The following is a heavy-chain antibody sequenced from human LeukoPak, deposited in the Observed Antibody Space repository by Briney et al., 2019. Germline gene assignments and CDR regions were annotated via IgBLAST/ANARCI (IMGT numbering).Heavy chain of an antibody. J-gene: IGHJ4*03. CDR3: AKVSAVAGTDDY. D-gene: IGHD6-19*01. CDR2: ISWNSGSI. V-gene: IGHV3-9*01. CDR1: GFTFDDYA. Sequence: GGSLRLSCAASGFTFDDYAMHWVRQAPGKGLEWVSGISWNSGSIGYADSVKGRFTISRDNAKNSLYLQMNSLRAEDTALYYCAKVSAVAGTDDYWGQGTTVTVSS.